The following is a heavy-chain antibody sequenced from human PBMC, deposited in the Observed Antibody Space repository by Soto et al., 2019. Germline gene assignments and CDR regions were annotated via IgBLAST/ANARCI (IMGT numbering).Heavy chain of an antibody. D-gene: IGHD2-15*01. CDR3: ARDRADCSGGSCPYYYYGMDV. CDR2: INPSGGST. Sequence: ASVKVSCTASGYTFTSYYMHWVRQAPGQGLEWMGIINPSGGSTSYAQKFQGRVTMTRDTSTSTVYMELSSLRSEDTAVYYCARDRADCSGGSCPYYYYGMDVWGQGTTVTVSS. J-gene: IGHJ6*02. CDR1: GYTFTSYY. V-gene: IGHV1-46*01.